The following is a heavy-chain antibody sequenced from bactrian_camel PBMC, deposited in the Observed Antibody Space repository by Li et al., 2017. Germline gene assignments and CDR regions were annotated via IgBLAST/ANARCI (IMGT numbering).Heavy chain of an antibody. CDR1: GFTFSTYD. CDR2: IGAGRT. J-gene: IGHJ4*01. V-gene: IGHV3S40*01. CDR3: AKADRVAEGFDY. D-gene: IGHD6*01. Sequence: VQLVESGGGLVQPGGSLRLSCATSGFTFSTYDMNWVRQAPGKGLEWVSSIGAGRTYYADSVKGRFTCSRDDALNTVYLQLNSLKTEDMAVYYCAKADRVAEGFDYWGQGTQVTVS.